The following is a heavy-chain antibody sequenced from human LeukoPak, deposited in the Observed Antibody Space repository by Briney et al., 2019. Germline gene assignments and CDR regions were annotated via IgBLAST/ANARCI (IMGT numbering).Heavy chain of an antibody. J-gene: IGHJ3*02. Sequence: GGSLRLSCAASGFTFDDYTMHWVRQAPGKGLEWVSLISWDGGSTYYADSVKGRFTISRDNSKNSLYLQMNSLRTEDTALYYCAKSSSGIAVAGTGNDDAFDIWGQGTMVTVSS. CDR3: AKSSSGIAVAGTGNDDAFDI. V-gene: IGHV3-43*01. CDR2: ISWDGGST. CDR1: GFTFDDYT. D-gene: IGHD6-19*01.